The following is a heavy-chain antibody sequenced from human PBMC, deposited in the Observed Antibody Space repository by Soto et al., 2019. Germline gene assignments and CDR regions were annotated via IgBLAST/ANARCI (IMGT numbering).Heavy chain of an antibody. V-gene: IGHV1-18*01. CDR3: AKSPRGEMATD. CDR1: GYTFINYH. CDR2: INTYNGMT. D-gene: IGHD2-21*01. J-gene: IGHJ4*02. Sequence: QVQLVQSGGEVKKPGASVTVSCKASGYTFINYHITWVRQAPGQGLEWMAWINTYNGMTDYAQRFQGSVTMTRDTSTSTAFMELRNLESDDTAVYFCAKSPRGEMATDWGQGTLVIVSS.